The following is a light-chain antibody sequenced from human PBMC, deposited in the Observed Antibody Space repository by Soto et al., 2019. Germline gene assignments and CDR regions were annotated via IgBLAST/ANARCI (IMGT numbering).Light chain of an antibody. V-gene: IGKV3-11*01. CDR1: QSIRNH. J-gene: IGKJ3*01. CDR2: DAS. CDR3: HQRNNWPFA. Sequence: EIVLTQSPATLSLSPGQRATLSCGASQSIRNHLAWYQQKLGQAPRLLIYDASKRATGIPARFSGSGSGADFTLTITSLEPEDFAVYYCHQRNNWPFAFGPGTKV.